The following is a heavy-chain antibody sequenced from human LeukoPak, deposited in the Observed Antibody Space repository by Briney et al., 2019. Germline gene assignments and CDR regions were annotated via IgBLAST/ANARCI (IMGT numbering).Heavy chain of an antibody. J-gene: IGHJ4*02. CDR2: ISGSGSNT. CDR3: ARDPYSSGWYDY. Sequence: PGGSLRLSCAASGLTFSSYAMSWVRQAPGKGLEWVSAISGSGSNTYYADSVKGRFTISRDNSKNTLYLQMNSLRAEDTAVYYCARDPYSSGWYDYWGQGTLVTVSS. V-gene: IGHV3-23*01. CDR1: GLTFSSYA. D-gene: IGHD6-19*01.